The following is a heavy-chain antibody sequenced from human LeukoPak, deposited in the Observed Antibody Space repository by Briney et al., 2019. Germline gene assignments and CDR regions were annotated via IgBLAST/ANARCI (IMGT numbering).Heavy chain of an antibody. V-gene: IGHV3-74*03. CDR2: INSDGSST. CDR1: GFSFSSYW. D-gene: IGHD2-15*01. J-gene: IGHJ4*02. CDR3: ACLRGKIAPIDN. Sequence: GGSLRLSCAASGFSFSSYWMHWVRQAPGEGLVWISVINSDGSSTLYADFVRGRFTISRDNAKNTLYLQMNSLRAEDTAVYYCACLRGKIAPIDNWGQGTLVTVSS.